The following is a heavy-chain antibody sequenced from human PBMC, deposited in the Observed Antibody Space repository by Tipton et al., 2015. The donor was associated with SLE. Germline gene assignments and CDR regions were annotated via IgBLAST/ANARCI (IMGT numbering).Heavy chain of an antibody. CDR3: ASSGGQQLDEGNWFDP. D-gene: IGHD6-13*01. J-gene: IGHJ5*02. CDR1: GGSIRSSSYY. CDR2: IYYSGST. Sequence: LRLSCTVSGGSIRSSSYYWGWIRQPPGKGLEWIGSIYYSGSTYYNPSLKSRVTISVDTSKNQFSLKLSSVTAADTAVYYCASSGGQQLDEGNWFDPWGQGTLVTASS. V-gene: IGHV4-39*07.